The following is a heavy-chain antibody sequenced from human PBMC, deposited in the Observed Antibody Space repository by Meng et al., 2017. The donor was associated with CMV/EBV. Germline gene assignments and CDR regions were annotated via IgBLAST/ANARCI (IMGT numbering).Heavy chain of an antibody. J-gene: IGHJ3*02. CDR2: IKSKTDGGTT. V-gene: IGHV3-15*01. Sequence: ESLKISCAASGFTFSNAWMSWVRQAPGKGLEWVGRIKSKTDGGTTDYAAPVKGRFTISRDDSKNTLYLQMNSLKTEDTAVYYCTSDPYYYDSSGYRAIDIWGQGTMVTVSS. CDR1: GFTFSNAW. CDR3: TSDPYYYDSSGYRAIDI. D-gene: IGHD3-22*01.